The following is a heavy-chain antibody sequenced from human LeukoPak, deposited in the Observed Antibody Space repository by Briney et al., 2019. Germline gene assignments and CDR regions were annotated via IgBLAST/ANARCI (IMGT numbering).Heavy chain of an antibody. CDR1: GFTFSSYS. D-gene: IGHD5-18*01. CDR3: ASGIQLWLNGGFDY. V-gene: IGHV3-21*01. Sequence: PGGSLRLSCAASGFTFSSYSMNWIRQPPGKGLEWVSSIISSSSSMYYADSVKGRFTVSRDNAKNSLYLQMNSLRAEDTAVYYCASGIQLWLNGGFDYWGQGTLVTVSS. J-gene: IGHJ4*02. CDR2: IISSSSSM.